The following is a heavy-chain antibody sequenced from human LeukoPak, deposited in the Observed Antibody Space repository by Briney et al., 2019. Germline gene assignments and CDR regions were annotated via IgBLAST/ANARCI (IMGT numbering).Heavy chain of an antibody. J-gene: IGHJ2*01. CDR1: GFTFRTYG. CDR3: ARELVSLGTGYFDL. D-gene: IGHD7-27*01. Sequence: GGSLRLSCEASGFTFRTYGMTWVRQAQGKGLEWVSGITGSSTWTYYADSVRGRFTISRDNSKNTLHLQMNNLTADDTAIYYCARELVSLGTGYFDLWGRGTLVTVSS. CDR2: ITGSSTWT. V-gene: IGHV3-23*01.